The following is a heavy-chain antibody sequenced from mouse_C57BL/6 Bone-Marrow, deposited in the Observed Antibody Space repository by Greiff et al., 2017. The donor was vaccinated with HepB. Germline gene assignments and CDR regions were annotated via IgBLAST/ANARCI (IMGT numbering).Heavy chain of an antibody. Sequence: QVQLKESGPGILQPSQTLSLTCSFSGFSLSTFGMGVGWIRQPSGKGLEWLAHIWWDDDTYYNPALKSRLKITKDTSKTQVFLKIANVDTAETATYYCARRGGMITTPFDYWGQGTTLTVSS. CDR2: IWWDDDT. V-gene: IGHV8-8*01. CDR1: GFSLSTFGMG. J-gene: IGHJ2*01. D-gene: IGHD2-4*01. CDR3: ARRGGMITTPFDY.